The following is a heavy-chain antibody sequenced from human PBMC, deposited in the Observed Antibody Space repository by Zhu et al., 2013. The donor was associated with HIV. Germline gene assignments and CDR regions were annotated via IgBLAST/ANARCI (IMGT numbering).Heavy chain of an antibody. D-gene: IGHD6-19*01. CDR3: ARDSTGWYSFDY. CDR1: GYTFTDYY. Sequence: QVQLVQSGAEVKKPGASVKVSCKASGYTFTDYYIHWVRQAPGQGLEWMGWINPNSGGTNYAQKFQDRVTMTRDTSISTAYMELTRLNSDDTAIYYCARDSTGWYSFDYWAREPWSQS. CDR2: INPNSGGT. J-gene: IGHJ4*02. V-gene: IGHV1-2*02.